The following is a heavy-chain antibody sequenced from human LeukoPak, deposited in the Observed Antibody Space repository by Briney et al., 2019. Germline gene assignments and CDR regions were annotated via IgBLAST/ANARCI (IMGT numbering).Heavy chain of an antibody. CDR3: WTTVTSPY. CDR2: ISYDGSNK. CDR1: GFTFSSYA. Sequence: GGSLRLSCAASGFTFSSYAMHWVRQAPGKGLEWVAVISYDGSNKYYADSVKGRFTISRDNPKNTLYLQMNSLRAEDTAVYYGWTTVTSPYWGQGTLVTVSS. D-gene: IGHD4-17*01. V-gene: IGHV3-30-3*01. J-gene: IGHJ4*02.